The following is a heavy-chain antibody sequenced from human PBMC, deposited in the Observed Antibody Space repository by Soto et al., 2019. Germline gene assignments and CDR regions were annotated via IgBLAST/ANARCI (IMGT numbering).Heavy chain of an antibody. J-gene: IGHJ4*02. V-gene: IGHV3-23*01. D-gene: IGHD6-19*01. CDR1: GFTLSRYA. Sequence: GGALRLSCAASGFTLSRYAMTWVRQAPGKGLEWVSIGTSRGASTYYADSVKGRFTISRDNSKNMLYLQMNSLRAEDTAVFYCAKQIYSRGGYYFDYWGQGALVTVSS. CDR3: AKQIYSRGGYYFDY. CDR2: GTSRGAST.